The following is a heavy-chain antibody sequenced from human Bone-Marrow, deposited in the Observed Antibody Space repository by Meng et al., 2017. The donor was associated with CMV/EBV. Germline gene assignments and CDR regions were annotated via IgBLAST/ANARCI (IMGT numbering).Heavy chain of an antibody. CDR2: IYSGGST. J-gene: IGHJ4*02. Sequence: ESLKISCAASGFTVSSNYMSWVRQAPGKGLEWVSVIYSGGSTYHADSVKGRFTISRDNFKNTLYLQMNSLRAEDTAVYYCAKDSRLVRSLEWLPPLDYWGQGTLVTVPS. CDR1: GFTVSSNY. V-gene: IGHV3-53*01. CDR3: AKDSRLVRSLEWLPPLDY. D-gene: IGHD3-3*01.